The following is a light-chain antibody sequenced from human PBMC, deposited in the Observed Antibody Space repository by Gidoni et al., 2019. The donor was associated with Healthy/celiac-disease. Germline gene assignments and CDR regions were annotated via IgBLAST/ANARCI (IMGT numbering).Light chain of an antibody. CDR2: EVS. Sequence: QSALPQPASVSGSPGQSNTISCTGTSSDVGGYNSVSWYQSHPGKAPKLMIYEVSNRPSGVSNRSSGSKSGNTASLTISGLQAEDEADYYCSSYTSSSTDVVFGGGTKLTVL. CDR3: SSYTSSSTDVV. J-gene: IGLJ2*01. CDR1: SSDVGGYNS. V-gene: IGLV2-14*01.